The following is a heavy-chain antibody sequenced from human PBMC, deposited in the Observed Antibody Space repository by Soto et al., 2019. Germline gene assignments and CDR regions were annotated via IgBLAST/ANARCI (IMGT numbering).Heavy chain of an antibody. CDR1: GFTFSSYW. V-gene: IGHV3-7*01. J-gene: IGHJ4*02. D-gene: IGHD5-12*01. CDR2: IEQDGSEV. CDR3: VKDRWLGN. Sequence: EVQLVESGGGLVQPGGSLRLSCAVSGFTFSSYWMSWVRQAPGKGLEWVANIEQDGSEVYYVDSVKGRFTISRDNAKTSLYLQMYSLRAEDTAVYYCVKDRWLGNWGQGTLVTVSS.